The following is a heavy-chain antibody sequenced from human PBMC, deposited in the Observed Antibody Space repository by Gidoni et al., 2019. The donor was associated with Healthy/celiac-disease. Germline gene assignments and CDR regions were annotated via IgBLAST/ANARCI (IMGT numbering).Heavy chain of an antibody. Sequence: QLQLQASGPGLVKPSETLSLTCTVSGGSISSSSYYWGWIRQPPGKGLEWIGSIYYSGSTYYNPSLKSRVTISVDTSKNQFSLKLSSVTAADTAVYYCASQHTVNIFDYWGQGTLVTVSS. CDR1: GGSISSSSYY. CDR3: ASQHTVNIFDY. CDR2: IYYSGST. V-gene: IGHV4-39*01. D-gene: IGHD4-17*01. J-gene: IGHJ4*02.